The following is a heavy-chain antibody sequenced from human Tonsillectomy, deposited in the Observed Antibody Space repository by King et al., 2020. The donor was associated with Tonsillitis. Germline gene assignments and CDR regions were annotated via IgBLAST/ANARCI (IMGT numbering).Heavy chain of an antibody. V-gene: IGHV1-69*12. CDR3: ARCPREDYYYYYYMDV. J-gene: IGHJ6*03. CDR1: GGTFSSYA. CDR2: IIPVFGTA. Sequence: QLVQSGAEVKKPGSSVKVSCKASGGTFSSYAISWVRQAPGQGLEWMGGIIPVFGTANYAQKFQGRVTITADESTSTAYKELSRLRSEDTAVYYCARCPREDYYYYYYMDVWGKGTTVTVSS.